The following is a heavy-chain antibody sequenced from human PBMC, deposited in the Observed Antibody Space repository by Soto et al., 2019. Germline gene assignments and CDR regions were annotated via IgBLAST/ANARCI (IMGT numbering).Heavy chain of an antibody. CDR3: ARDRSGSSGYYGMDV. CDR1: GFTVSSNY. D-gene: IGHD3-10*01. V-gene: IGHV3-53*01. Sequence: GGSLRLSCAASGFTVSSNYMSWVRQAPGKGLEWVSVIYSDGSTYYADSVKGRFTISRDNSKNMLYLQMNSLRAEDTAVYYCARDRSGSSGYYGMDVWGQGTTVTVSS. CDR2: IYSDGST. J-gene: IGHJ6*02.